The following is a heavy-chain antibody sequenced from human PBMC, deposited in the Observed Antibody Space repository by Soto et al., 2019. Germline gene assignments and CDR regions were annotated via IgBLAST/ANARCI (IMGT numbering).Heavy chain of an antibody. J-gene: IGHJ6*02. CDR3: ARGPPSPPVYSSGWSDYHYYGMDV. V-gene: IGHV1-2*04. Sequence: ASVKVSCKASGYTFTGYYMHWVRQAPGQGLEWMGWINPNSGGTNYAQKFQGWVTMTRDTSISTAYMELSRLRSDDTAVYYCARGPPSPPVYSSGWSDYHYYGMDVWGQGTTVTVSS. CDR1: GYTFTGYY. CDR2: INPNSGGT. D-gene: IGHD6-19*01.